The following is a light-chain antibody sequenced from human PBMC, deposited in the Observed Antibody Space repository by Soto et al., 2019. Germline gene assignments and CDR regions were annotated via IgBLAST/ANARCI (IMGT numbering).Light chain of an antibody. Sequence: DIQLTQSPSSLSASVGDRITITCQASQDIGNYLNGYQKTPGNAPQLLLYDAFPLESGVPSRFSGSGSGTDFTFPSSSLQPEDFATYYCQQYDNVPITFGQGTRLEIK. CDR2: DAF. V-gene: IGKV1-33*01. CDR3: QQYDNVPIT. J-gene: IGKJ5*01. CDR1: QDIGNY.